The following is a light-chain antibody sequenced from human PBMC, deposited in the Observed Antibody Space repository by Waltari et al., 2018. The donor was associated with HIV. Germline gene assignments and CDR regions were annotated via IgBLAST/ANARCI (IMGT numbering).Light chain of an antibody. J-gene: IGLJ2*01. CDR2: HDT. CDR1: HIGSKS. Sequence: SYVLTQSPSVSVAPGKTARIPCGGQHIGSKSVNWYQQQPGQAPVMVIYHDTDRPSGIPDRFSGSNSEDTATLTIRRVEAGDEADYYCQVWDTNTDQYVIFGGGTNLAV. CDR3: QVWDTNTDQYVI. V-gene: IGLV3-21*01.